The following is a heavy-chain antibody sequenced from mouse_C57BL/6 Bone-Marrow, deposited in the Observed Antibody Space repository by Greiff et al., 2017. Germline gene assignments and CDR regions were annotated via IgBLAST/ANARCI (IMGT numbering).Heavy chain of an antibody. J-gene: IGHJ3*02. CDR2: IDPSDSYT. CDR1: GYTFTSYW. Sequence: QVQLQQPGAELVKPGASVKLSCKASGYTFTSYWMQWVKQRPGQGLEWIGEIDPSDSYTNYNQKFKGKATLTVDTSSSTAYMQLSSLTSEDSAVXYCARGITTWGTGTLVTVSA. V-gene: IGHV1-50*01. D-gene: IGHD1-1*01. CDR3: ARGITT.